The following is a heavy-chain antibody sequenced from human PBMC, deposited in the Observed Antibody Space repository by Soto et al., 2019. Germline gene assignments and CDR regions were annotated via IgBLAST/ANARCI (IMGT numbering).Heavy chain of an antibody. Sequence: PSETLSLTCTVSGGSISSRSFYWGWIRQPPGKGLEWIGSIYYSGSTYDNPSLKSRVTMSVDTSRNQFSLKLSSVPAADTAVYYCARLLYDRSGYYYFDCWGPGTLVTVSS. CDR2: IYYSGST. CDR3: ARLLYDRSGYYYFDC. CDR1: GGSISSRSFY. V-gene: IGHV4-39*01. D-gene: IGHD3-22*01. J-gene: IGHJ4*02.